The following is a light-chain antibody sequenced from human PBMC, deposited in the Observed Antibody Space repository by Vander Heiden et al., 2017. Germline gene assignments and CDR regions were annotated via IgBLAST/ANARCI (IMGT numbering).Light chain of an antibody. CDR3: QQYNNWPHT. CDR1: QSVSSN. V-gene: IGKV3-15*01. CDR2: GAS. Sequence: EIALPHPPTTLSVPPGERATLSCRASQSVSSNLDWYQQKPGQAPRLLIYGASTRATGIPARFSGSGSGTEFTLTISSLQSEDFAVYYCQQYNNWPHTFGQGTRLEIK. J-gene: IGKJ2*01.